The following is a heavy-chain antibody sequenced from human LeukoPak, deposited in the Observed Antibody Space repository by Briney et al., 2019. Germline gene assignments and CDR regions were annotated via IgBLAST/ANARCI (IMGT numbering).Heavy chain of an antibody. Sequence: ASVKVSCKASGYTFTGYYMHWVRQAPGQGLEWMGWIKPNSGGTNYAQKFQGRVTMTRDTSISTAYMELSRLRSDDTAVYYCAAFYDSSGYYGVDWGQGTLVTVSS. CDR2: IKPNSGGT. V-gene: IGHV1-2*02. J-gene: IGHJ4*02. CDR3: AAFYDSSGYYGVD. D-gene: IGHD3-22*01. CDR1: GYTFTGYY.